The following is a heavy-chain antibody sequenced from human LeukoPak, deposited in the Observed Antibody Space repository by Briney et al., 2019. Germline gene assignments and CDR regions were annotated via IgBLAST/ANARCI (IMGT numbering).Heavy chain of an antibody. V-gene: IGHV1-2*02. CDR1: GYSFTDYY. CDR3: ARQNTSLLDY. D-gene: IGHD2-2*01. Sequence: EASVKVSCKASGYSFTDYYMHWVRQAPGQGLEWMGWISPNSGGTNYAQEFRSRVTMTRDTSISTSYMELSRLRSDDTAVYYCARQNTSLLDYWGQGTLVTVSS. CDR2: ISPNSGGT. J-gene: IGHJ4*02.